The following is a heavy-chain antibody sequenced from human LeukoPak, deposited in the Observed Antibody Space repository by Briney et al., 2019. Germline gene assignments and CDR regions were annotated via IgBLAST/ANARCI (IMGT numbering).Heavy chain of an antibody. CDR2: IILIFGTA. V-gene: IGHV1-69*13. J-gene: IGHJ3*02. D-gene: IGHD3-10*01. CDR1: GGTFISYA. CDR3: ARGGITMVRGVPEFDAFDI. Sequence: ASVKVSCKASGGTFISYAISWVRQAPGQGLEWMGGIILIFGTANYAQKFQGRVTITADESTSTAYMELSSLRSEDTAVYYCARGGITMVRGVPEFDAFDIWGQGTMVTVSS.